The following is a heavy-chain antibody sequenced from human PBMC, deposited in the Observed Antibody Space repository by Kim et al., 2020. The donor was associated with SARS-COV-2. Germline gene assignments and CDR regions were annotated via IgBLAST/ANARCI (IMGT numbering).Heavy chain of an antibody. D-gene: IGHD2-2*01. CDR3: ARAAGGSTSRSESVF. CDR2: ISYDGSNK. J-gene: IGHJ4*02. Sequence: GGSLRLSCAASGFTFSSYAMHWVRQAPGKGLEWVAVISYDGSNKYYADSVKGRFTISRDNSKNTLYLQMNSLRAEDTAVYYCARAAGGSTSRSESVFWGQGTLVTVSS. V-gene: IGHV3-30-3*01. CDR1: GFTFSSYA.